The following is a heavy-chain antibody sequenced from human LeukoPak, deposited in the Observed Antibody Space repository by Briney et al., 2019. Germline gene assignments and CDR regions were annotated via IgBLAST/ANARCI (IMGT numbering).Heavy chain of an antibody. V-gene: IGHV3-11*01. CDR2: ISSSGSTI. CDR3: ARDDLPHDFWSGLVGQIDY. Sequence: GGSLRLSCAASGFTFSDYYMSWIRQAPGKGLEWVSYISSSGSTIYYADSVKGRFTISRDNAKNSLYLQMNSPRAEDTAVYYCARDDLPHDFWSGLVGQIDYWGQGTLVTVSS. CDR1: GFTFSDYY. J-gene: IGHJ4*02. D-gene: IGHD3-3*01.